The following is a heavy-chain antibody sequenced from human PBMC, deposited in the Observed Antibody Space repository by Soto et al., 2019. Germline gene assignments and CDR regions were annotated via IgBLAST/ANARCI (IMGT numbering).Heavy chain of an antibody. D-gene: IGHD3-10*01. CDR2: ISYDGSNK. CDR1: GFTFSSYA. Sequence: PGGSLRLSCAASGFTFSSYAMHWVRQAPGKGLEWVAVISYDGSNKYYADSVKGRFTISRDNSKNTLYLQMNSLGAEDTAVYYCAIDLSGVYYYYGMDVWGQGTTVTVSS. V-gene: IGHV3-30-3*01. J-gene: IGHJ6*02. CDR3: AIDLSGVYYYYGMDV.